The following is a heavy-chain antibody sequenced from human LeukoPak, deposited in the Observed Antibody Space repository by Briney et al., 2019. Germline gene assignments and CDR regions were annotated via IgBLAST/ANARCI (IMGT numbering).Heavy chain of an antibody. D-gene: IGHD6-13*01. CDR1: GFTFSSNN. CDR3: AREGGIAAAGNDYYGMDV. V-gene: IGHV3-21*01. J-gene: IGHJ6*02. Sequence: GGSLRLSCAASGFTFSSNNINWVRQAPGKGLEWVSSISSSSTYIQYADSVKGRFTISRDNSKNTLYLQMNSLRAEDTAVYYCAREGGIAAAGNDYYGMDVWGQGTTVTVSS. CDR2: ISSSSTYI.